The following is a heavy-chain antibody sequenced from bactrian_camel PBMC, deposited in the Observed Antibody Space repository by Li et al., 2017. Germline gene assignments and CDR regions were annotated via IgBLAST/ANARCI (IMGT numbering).Heavy chain of an antibody. D-gene: IGHD3*01. CDR1: RYGRISYC. CDR2: IGRDGST. CDR3: AVNVGYCSPRWWTLTFGA. V-gene: IGHV3S67*01. Sequence: VQLVESGGGSVQAGGSLRLSCAASRYGRISYCMGWFRKAPGKEREGVAVIGRDGSTTYADSVKGRFTISRDNTNNTLDLRMDNVKLEDSGEYWCAVNVGYCSPRWWTLTFGARGLGTQVTVS. J-gene: IGHJ6*01.